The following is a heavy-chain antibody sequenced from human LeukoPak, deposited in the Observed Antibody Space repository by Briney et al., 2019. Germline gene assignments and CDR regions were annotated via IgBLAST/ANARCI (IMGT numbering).Heavy chain of an antibody. CDR3: ARGPIGWELLPFDY. J-gene: IGHJ4*02. D-gene: IGHD1-26*01. CDR1: GFTFSSYA. CDR2: ISYDGSNK. Sequence: GGSLRLSCAASGFTFSSYAMHWVRQAPGKGLEWVAVISYDGSNKYYADSVKGRFTISRDNSKNTLYLQMNSLRAEDTAVYYCARGPIGWELLPFDYWGQGTLVTVSS. V-gene: IGHV3-30-3*01.